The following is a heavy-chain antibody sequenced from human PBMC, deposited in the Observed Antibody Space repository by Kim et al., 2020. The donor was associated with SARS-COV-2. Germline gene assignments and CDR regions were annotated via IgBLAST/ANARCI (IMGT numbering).Heavy chain of an antibody. CDR3: AKDHYDILTGHDAFVI. Sequence: GGSLRLSCAASGSTFSSYAMSWVRQAPGKGLEWVSAISGSGGSTYYADSVKGRFTISRDNSKNTLYLQMNSLRAEDTAVYYCAKDHYDILTGHDAFVIWGEGTIVTDSS. J-gene: IGHJ3*02. V-gene: IGHV3-23*01. CDR1: GSTFSSYA. D-gene: IGHD3-9*01. CDR2: ISGSGGST.